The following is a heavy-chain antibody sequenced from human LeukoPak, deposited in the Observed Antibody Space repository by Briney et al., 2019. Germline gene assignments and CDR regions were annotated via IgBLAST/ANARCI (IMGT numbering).Heavy chain of an antibody. CDR1: GFTFRSYG. V-gene: IGHV3-30*02. D-gene: IGHD2-21*02. CDR3: AKDRSAYCGGDCYHDY. CDR2: IRYDGSKK. J-gene: IGHJ4*02. Sequence: VGSLRLSCAASGFTFRSYGMHWVRQAPGKGLEWVAFIRYDGSKKYYADCVKGRLTISRDNSKNTLYLQMNSLRAEDTAVYYCAKDRSAYCGGDCYHDYWGLGTLVTVSS.